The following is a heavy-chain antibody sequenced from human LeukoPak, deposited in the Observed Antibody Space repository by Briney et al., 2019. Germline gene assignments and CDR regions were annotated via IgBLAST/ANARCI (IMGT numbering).Heavy chain of an antibody. J-gene: IGHJ4*02. CDR1: GYTFTGYY. CDR3: ARGGFDY. CDR2: ISPNSDDT. Sequence: ASVKISCKASGYTFTGYYLHWVRQAPGQGLEWMGWISPNSDDTNYAQKFRGRVNMTRDTSISTAYMELSRLRSDDTAIYYCARGGFDYWGQGTLVTVSA. V-gene: IGHV1-2*02.